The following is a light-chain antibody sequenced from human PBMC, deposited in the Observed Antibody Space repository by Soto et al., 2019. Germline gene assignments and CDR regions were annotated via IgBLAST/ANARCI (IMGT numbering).Light chain of an antibody. CDR3: QQYNNWPLT. CDR1: QSVSSN. J-gene: IGKJ1*01. Sequence: EIVMTQSPATLSVSPGERATLSCRASQSVSSNLAWYQQKPGQAPRLLIYGASTRATDIPARFSGSGSGTEFTLTISSLQSEDFAVYYCQQYNNWPLTFGQRTKVEIK. V-gene: IGKV3-15*01. CDR2: GAS.